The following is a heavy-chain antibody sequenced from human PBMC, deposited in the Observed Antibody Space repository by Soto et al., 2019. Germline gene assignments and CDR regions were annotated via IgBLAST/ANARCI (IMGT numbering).Heavy chain of an antibody. V-gene: IGHV4-31*03. CDR3: ARDRLVPAAMFYYMDV. CDR1: GGSISSGGYY. D-gene: IGHD2-2*01. CDR2: IYYSGST. Sequence: SETLCLTCTVSGGSISSGGYYWSRIRQHPGKGLEWIGYIYYSGSTYYNPSLKSRVTISVDTSKNQFSLKLSSVTAADTAVYYCARDRLVPAAMFYYMDVWGKGTTVTVSS. J-gene: IGHJ6*03.